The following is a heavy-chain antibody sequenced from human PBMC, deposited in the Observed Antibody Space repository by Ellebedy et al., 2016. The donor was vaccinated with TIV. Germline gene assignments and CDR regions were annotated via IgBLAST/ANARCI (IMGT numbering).Heavy chain of an antibody. D-gene: IGHD5-12*01. V-gene: IGHV4-39*01. CDR3: ARQYKSDYDPEGHDAFDV. Sequence: SETLSLSXTVSGGSISGRSHFWGWLRQPPGQGLEWIGSISYTGRSYSNPSLKSRATASIDSSKKQFSLNLNSVTAADTAVYHCARQYKSDYDPEGHDAFDVWGQGKKVTVSS. J-gene: IGHJ3*01. CDR1: GGSISGRSHF. CDR2: ISYTGRS.